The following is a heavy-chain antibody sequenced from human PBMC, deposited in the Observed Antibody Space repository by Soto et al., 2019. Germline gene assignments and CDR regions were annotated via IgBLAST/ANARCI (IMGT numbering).Heavy chain of an antibody. D-gene: IGHD3-22*01. J-gene: IGHJ3*02. CDR2: IIPIFGTA. CDR1: GGTFSSYA. CDR3: ARGRKRITMIVDAFDI. Sequence: QVQLVQSGAGVKKPGSSVKVSCKASGGTFSSYAISWVRQAPGQGLEWMGGIIPIFGTANYAQKFQGRVTITADKSTSTAYMELSRLRSEDTAVYYCARGRKRITMIVDAFDIWGQGTMVTVSS. V-gene: IGHV1-69*06.